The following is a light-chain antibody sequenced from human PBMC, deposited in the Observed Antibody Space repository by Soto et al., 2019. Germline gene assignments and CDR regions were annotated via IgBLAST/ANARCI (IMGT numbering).Light chain of an antibody. Sequence: EIVLTQSPGTLSLSPGERATLSCRASQSVSSSYLAWYQQKPGQAPRLLIYGASSRATGIPDRFSGSGSGTDFTLTISRLEPEDFAIYYCQPYNNCPLTFVGGTKVESK. V-gene: IGKV3-20*01. J-gene: IGKJ4*01. CDR2: GAS. CDR1: QSVSSSY. CDR3: QPYNNCPLT.